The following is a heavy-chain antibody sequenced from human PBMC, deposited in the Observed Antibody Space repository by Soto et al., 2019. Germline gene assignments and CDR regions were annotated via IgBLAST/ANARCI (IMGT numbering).Heavy chain of an antibody. D-gene: IGHD3-22*01. J-gene: IGHJ4*02. CDR1: GGSVSSGSYY. V-gene: IGHV4-61*01. Sequence: SETLSLTCTVSGGSVSSGSYYWSWIRQPPGKGLEWIGYIYYSGSTNYNPSLKSRVTISVDTSKNQFSLKLSSVTAADTAVYYCARVPLAKTLYYYDSSGYYLDYWGQGTLVNVSS. CDR2: IYYSGST. CDR3: ARVPLAKTLYYYDSSGYYLDY.